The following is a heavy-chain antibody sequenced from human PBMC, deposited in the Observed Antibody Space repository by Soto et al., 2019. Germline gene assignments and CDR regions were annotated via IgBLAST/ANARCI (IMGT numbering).Heavy chain of an antibody. V-gene: IGHV3-30*18. CDR2: ISYDGSNK. J-gene: IGHJ3*02. Sequence: QVQLVESGGGVVQPGRSLRLSCAASGFTFSSYGMHWVRQAPGKGLAWVAVISYDGSNKYYADYVKGRFTISKDNSKNTLYLQMNSRRSEQKAVYYCSKPERALLWLGELLYGDAFDNWGQGTMVAVSS. CDR1: GFTFSSYG. D-gene: IGHD3-10*01. CDR3: SKPERALLWLGELLYGDAFDN.